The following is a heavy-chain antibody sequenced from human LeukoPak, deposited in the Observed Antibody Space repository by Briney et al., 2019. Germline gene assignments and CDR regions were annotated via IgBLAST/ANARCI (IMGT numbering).Heavy chain of an antibody. Sequence: PSETLSPTCAVSGGSFSGYYWYWIRQPPGKGLEWIGEINHGESTNYNPSLKSRATLSVDTSKNQFSLKLTSVIAADTAVYYCARGRTYYYDTSGYYPSIYYGMDVWGQGTTVIVSS. J-gene: IGHJ6*02. CDR1: GGSFSGYY. D-gene: IGHD3-22*01. V-gene: IGHV4-34*01. CDR3: ARGRTYYYDTSGYYPSIYYGMDV. CDR2: INHGEST.